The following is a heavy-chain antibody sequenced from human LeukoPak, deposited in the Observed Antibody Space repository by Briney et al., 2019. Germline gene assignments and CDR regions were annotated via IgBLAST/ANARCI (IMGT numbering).Heavy chain of an antibody. CDR3: AKVTIRGPYSSSWYVRDAFDI. V-gene: IGHV3-30*18. CDR1: GFTFSSYG. CDR2: ISYDGSNK. J-gene: IGHJ3*02. D-gene: IGHD6-13*01. Sequence: PGGSLRLSCAASGFTFSSYGMHWVRQAPGKGLEWVAVISYDGSNKYYADSVKGRFTISRDNSKNTLYLQMNSLRAEDTAVYYCAKVTIRGPYSSSWYVRDAFDIWGQGTMVTVSS.